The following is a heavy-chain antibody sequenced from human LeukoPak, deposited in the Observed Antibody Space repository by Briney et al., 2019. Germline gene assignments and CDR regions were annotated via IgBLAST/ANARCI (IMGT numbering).Heavy chain of an antibody. CDR2: LNSDGSIT. Sequence: PGGSLRLSCAASGFSFSSYWMHWVRQDPEKGLVWVSCLNSDGSITNYADSVRGRFTISRDNTKNTLYLQVNSLRLEDTAVYYCVRDGLLWFGGATWGQGTTVTVSS. V-gene: IGHV3-74*01. CDR3: VRDGLLWFGGAT. CDR1: GFSFSSYW. D-gene: IGHD3-10*01. J-gene: IGHJ3*01.